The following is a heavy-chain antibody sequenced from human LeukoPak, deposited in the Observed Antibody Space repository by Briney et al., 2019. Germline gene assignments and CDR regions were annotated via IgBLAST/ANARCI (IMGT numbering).Heavy chain of an antibody. CDR2: ISGSGGST. V-gene: IGHV3-23*01. D-gene: IGHD2-2*01. Sequence: GGSLRLTCAASGFTFSSFAMSWVRQAPGKGLEWVSAISGSGGSTYYADSVKGRFTISRDNSKNTLFLQMNSLRAEDTAVYYCAKDRSCSGSSCNVGSWGQGTMVTVSS. J-gene: IGHJ3*01. CDR1: GFTFSSFA. CDR3: AKDRSCSGSSCNVGS.